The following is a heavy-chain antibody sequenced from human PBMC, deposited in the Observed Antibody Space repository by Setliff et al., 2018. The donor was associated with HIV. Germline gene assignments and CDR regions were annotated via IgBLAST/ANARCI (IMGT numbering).Heavy chain of an antibody. Sequence: SETLSLTCTVSGGSISSGGYYWSWIRQHPGRGLEWIGYTYYSGNTYYNPSLKSRLTISVDTSKNHFPLKLSSVTAADTAVYYCARAFCSSASCYGGGDAFDIWGQGTMVTVSS. CDR3: ARAFCSSASCYGGGDAFDI. CDR2: TYYSGNT. V-gene: IGHV4-31*03. CDR1: GGSISSGGYY. D-gene: IGHD2-2*01. J-gene: IGHJ3*02.